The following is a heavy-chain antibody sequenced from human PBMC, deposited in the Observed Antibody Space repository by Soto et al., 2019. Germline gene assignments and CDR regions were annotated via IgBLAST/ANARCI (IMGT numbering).Heavy chain of an antibody. V-gene: IGHV1-69*06. CDR1: GGTFSSYA. Sequence: GVSEKVSCKASGGTFSSYAISWVRQAPGQGLEWLGGIIPIFGTANYAQKFQGRVTITAVKSTSTAYMELSSLRSEDTAVYYCARRIQLWFRDWGQGTLVTVSS. D-gene: IGHD5-18*01. CDR3: ARRIQLWFRD. CDR2: IIPIFGTA. J-gene: IGHJ4*02.